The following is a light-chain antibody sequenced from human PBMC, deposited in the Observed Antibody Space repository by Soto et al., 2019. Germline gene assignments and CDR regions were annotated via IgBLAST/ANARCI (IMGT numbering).Light chain of an antibody. CDR1: SSYVGLYNY. Sequence: QSALTQPASVSGSPGQSITISCTGTSSYVGLYNYVSWYRHLPGKAPELIIYDVSNRPSGVSNRFSGSKSANTASLTISGLQAEDEADYYCNSYTSSGTYVFGTGTKVTVL. J-gene: IGLJ1*01. CDR3: NSYTSSGTYV. V-gene: IGLV2-14*03. CDR2: DVS.